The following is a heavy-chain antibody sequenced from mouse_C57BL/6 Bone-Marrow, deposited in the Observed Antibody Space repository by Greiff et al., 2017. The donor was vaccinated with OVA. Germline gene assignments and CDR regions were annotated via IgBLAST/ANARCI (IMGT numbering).Heavy chain of an antibody. CDR3: ARQGIV. V-gene: IGHV5-6*01. J-gene: IGHJ3*01. CDR2: ISSGGSYT. CDR1: GFTFSSYG. Sequence: EVQVVESGGDLVKPGGSLKLSCAASGFTFSSYGMSWVRQTPDKRLEWVATISSGGSYTYYPDSVKGRFTISRDNAKNTLYLQMSSLKSEDTAMYYCARQGIVWGQGTLVTVSA.